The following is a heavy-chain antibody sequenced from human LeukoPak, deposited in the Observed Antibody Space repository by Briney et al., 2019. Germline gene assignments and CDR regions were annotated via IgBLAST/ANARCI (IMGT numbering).Heavy chain of an antibody. V-gene: IGHV3-21*01. D-gene: IGHD4-17*01. Sequence: PGGSLRLSCAPSGFTFSSYSMNWVRQAPGKGLEWVSSISSSSSYIYYADSVKGRFTISRNNAKNSLYLQMNSLRAEDTAVYYCARDDYGGIDYWGQGTLVTVSS. CDR1: GFTFSSYS. J-gene: IGHJ4*02. CDR3: ARDDYGGIDY. CDR2: ISSSSSYI.